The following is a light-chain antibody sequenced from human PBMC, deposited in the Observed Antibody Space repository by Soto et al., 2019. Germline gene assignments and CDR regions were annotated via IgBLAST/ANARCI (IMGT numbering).Light chain of an antibody. CDR2: EGT. Sequence: QSALTQPASMSGSPGQSITIYCTGTTSDVGSYNLISWYQQYPGTAPKLIIYEGTKRPSGISNRFSASKSGNTASLTISGLQAEDEADYYCCSYAGSRTFVVLGGGTKLTVL. J-gene: IGLJ3*02. CDR1: TSDVGSYNL. CDR3: CSYAGSRTFVV. V-gene: IGLV2-23*03.